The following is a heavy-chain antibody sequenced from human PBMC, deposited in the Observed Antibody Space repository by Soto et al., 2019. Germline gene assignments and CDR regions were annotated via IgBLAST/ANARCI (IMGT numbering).Heavy chain of an antibody. J-gene: IGHJ6*03. V-gene: IGHV3-33*01. Sequence: HPGGSLRLSCAASGFTFSSYGMHWVRQAPGKGLEWVAVIWNNGTNKHYGDSVEGRFTISRDNSKNTLYLQMGSLRAEDMAVYYCAGIIQYGYVDVWGKGTTVTVSS. CDR3: AGIIQYGYVDV. CDR2: IWNNGTNK. CDR1: GFTFSSYG. D-gene: IGHD2-21*01.